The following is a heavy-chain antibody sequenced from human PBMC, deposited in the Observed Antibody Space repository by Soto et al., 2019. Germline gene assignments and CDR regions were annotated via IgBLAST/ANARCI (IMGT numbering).Heavy chain of an antibody. J-gene: IGHJ4*02. Sequence: KPSETLSLTCAVYGGALSGYYWTWIRQPPGTGRGWIGEINHSGSPNSNPSLKSRVTISVDTSKNQFSLKLTSVTAADTAVYYCARDKITGLFDYWGQGTLVTVSS. CDR1: GGALSGYY. D-gene: IGHD2-8*02. CDR3: ARDKITGLFDY. CDR2: INHSGSP. V-gene: IGHV4-34*01.